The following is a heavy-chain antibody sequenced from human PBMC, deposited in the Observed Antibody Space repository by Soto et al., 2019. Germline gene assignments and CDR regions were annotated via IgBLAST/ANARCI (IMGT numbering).Heavy chain of an antibody. CDR3: ATTLRFYTAMVFSYFDY. D-gene: IGHD5-18*01. J-gene: IGHJ4*02. CDR1: GFTFSSYA. CDR2: ISGSGGST. Sequence: GGSLRLSCAASGFTFSSYAMSWVRQAPGKGLEWVSAISGSGGSTYYADSVKGRFTISRDNSKNTLYLQMNSLRAEDTAVYYCATTLRFYTAMVFSYFDYWGQGTLVTVSS. V-gene: IGHV3-23*01.